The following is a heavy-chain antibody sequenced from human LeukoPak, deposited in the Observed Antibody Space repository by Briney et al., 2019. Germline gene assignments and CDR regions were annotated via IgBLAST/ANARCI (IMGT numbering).Heavy chain of an antibody. CDR1: GGSFSGYY. CDR3: ARSVGGIAGLDYYYYMDV. J-gene: IGHJ6*03. Sequence: SETLSLTCAVYGGSFSGYYWSWIRQPPGKGLEWIGEINHSGSTNYNPSLKSRVTISVDTSKNQFSLKLSSVTAADTVVYYCARSVGGIAGLDYYYYMDVWGKGTTVTISS. V-gene: IGHV4-34*01. D-gene: IGHD6-13*01. CDR2: INHSGST.